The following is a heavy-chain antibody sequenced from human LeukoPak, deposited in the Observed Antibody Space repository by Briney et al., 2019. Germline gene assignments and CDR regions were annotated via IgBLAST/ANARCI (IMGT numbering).Heavy chain of an antibody. CDR2: ISYDGSNK. J-gene: IGHJ4*02. D-gene: IGHD6-6*01. Sequence: GRSLRLSCAASGFTFSSYGMHWVRQAPGKGLEWVAVISYDGSNKYYADSVKGRFTISRDNAKNSVYLQMNSLRAEDTAVYYCARSLNRLAALDYWGQGTLVTVSS. V-gene: IGHV3-30*03. CDR1: GFTFSSYG. CDR3: ARSLNRLAALDY.